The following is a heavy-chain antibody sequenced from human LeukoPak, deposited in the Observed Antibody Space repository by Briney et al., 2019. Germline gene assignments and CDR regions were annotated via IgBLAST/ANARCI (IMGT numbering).Heavy chain of an antibody. D-gene: IGHD3-22*01. CDR1: GFSFSNYG. Sequence: GGSLRLSCVASGFSFSNYGTHWVRQAPGKGLEWVTFMQYDGSVEFYADSVKGRFTISRDNSKNTVYLQMTSLRTEDTAVYYCTRVVIDYDSSGYSDYWGQGTLVTVSS. V-gene: IGHV3-30*02. CDR3: TRVVIDYDSSGYSDY. J-gene: IGHJ4*02. CDR2: MQYDGSVE.